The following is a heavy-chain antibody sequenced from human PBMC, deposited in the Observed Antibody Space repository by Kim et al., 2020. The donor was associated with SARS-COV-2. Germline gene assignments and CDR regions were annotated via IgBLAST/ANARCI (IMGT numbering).Heavy chain of an antibody. D-gene: IGHD6-19*01. CDR2: ISGGGGST. J-gene: IGHJ4*02. CDR1: GFTFSSYA. CDR3: AKDPEANRQWLGTFDY. Sequence: GGSLRLSCAASGFTFSSYAMSWVRQAPGKGLEWVSAISGGGGSTYYADSVKGRFTISRDNSMNTLYLQMNSLRVEDTAVYYCAKDPEANRQWLGTFDYWGQGTLVTVSS. V-gene: IGHV3-23*01.